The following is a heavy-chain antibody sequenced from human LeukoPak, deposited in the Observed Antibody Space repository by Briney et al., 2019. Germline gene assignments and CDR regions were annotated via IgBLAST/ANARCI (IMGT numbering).Heavy chain of an antibody. Sequence: SETLSLTCTVSGGSINNDDNYWSWIRQPPGKGLEWIGYIYYSGSTYYNPPLKSRVTISVDTSKNQFSLKLSSVTAADTAVYYCASSRGWNAFDIWGQGTMVTVSS. V-gene: IGHV4-30-4*08. CDR1: GGSINNDDNY. D-gene: IGHD5-24*01. CDR2: IYYSGST. J-gene: IGHJ3*02. CDR3: ASSRGWNAFDI.